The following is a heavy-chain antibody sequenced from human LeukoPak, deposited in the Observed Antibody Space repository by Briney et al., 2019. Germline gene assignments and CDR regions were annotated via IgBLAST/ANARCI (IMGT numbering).Heavy chain of an antibody. D-gene: IGHD3-22*01. J-gene: IGHJ4*02. CDR1: GVTVSSNC. V-gene: IGHV3-53*04. CDR2: IYSGGSA. CDR3: ASMGDSSGYSSFFFDY. Sequence: GGSLRLSCAASGVTVSSNCMSGVREAPGKGLEWGSVIYSGGSAYYAESVKGRFTISRHNSKNTLYLQMNSLRAEDTAVYYCASMGDSSGYSSFFFDYWGQGTLVTVSS.